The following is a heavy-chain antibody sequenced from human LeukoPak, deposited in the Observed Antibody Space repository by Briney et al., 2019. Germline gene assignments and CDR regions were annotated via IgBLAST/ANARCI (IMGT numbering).Heavy chain of an antibody. CDR1: GFTFSDYY. CDR2: ISSSGSTI. J-gene: IGHJ6*02. CDR3: ASQSITIFGVVDHYYGMDV. Sequence: GGSLRLSCAASGFTFSDYYMSWIRQAPGKGLEWVSYISSSGSTIYYADSVKGRFTISRDNAKNSLYLQMNSLRAEDTAVYYCASQSITIFGVVDHYYGMDVWGQGTTVTVSS. D-gene: IGHD3-3*01. V-gene: IGHV3-11*01.